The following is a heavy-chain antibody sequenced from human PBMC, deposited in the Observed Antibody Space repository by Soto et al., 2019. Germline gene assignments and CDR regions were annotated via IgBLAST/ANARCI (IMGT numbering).Heavy chain of an antibody. CDR3: ARGQPVYDYVWGSYRSDASDI. V-gene: IGHV1-69*13. CDR2: IIPIFGTA. D-gene: IGHD3-16*02. J-gene: IGHJ3*02. Sequence: SVKVSCKASGGTFSSYAISWVRQAPGQGLEWMGGIIPIFGTANYAQKFQGRVTITADESTSTAYMELSSLRSEDTAVYYCARGQPVYDYVWGSYRSDASDIWGQGTMVTVSS. CDR1: GGTFSSYA.